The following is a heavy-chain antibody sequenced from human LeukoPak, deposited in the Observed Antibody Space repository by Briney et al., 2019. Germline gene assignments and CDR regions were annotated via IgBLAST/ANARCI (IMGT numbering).Heavy chain of an antibody. CDR3: TTRENYYGSGSYDI. V-gene: IGHV3-15*01. Sequence: GGSLRLSCAASGFTFSNAWMSWVRQAPGKGLEWVGRIKSKTDGGTTDYAAPVKGRFTISRDDSKNTLYLQMNSLKTEDTAVYYCTTRENYYGSGSYDIWGQGTMVIVSS. J-gene: IGHJ3*02. CDR2: IKSKTDGGTT. D-gene: IGHD3-10*01. CDR1: GFTFSNAW.